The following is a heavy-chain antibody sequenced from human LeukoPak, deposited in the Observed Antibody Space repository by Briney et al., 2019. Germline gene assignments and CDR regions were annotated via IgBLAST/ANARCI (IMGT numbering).Heavy chain of an antibody. CDR2: INHSGST. J-gene: IGHJ5*02. CDR1: GGSFSGYY. V-gene: IGHV4-34*01. CDR3: ARGQQLGSYNWSDP. Sequence: PSETLSLTCAVYGGSFSGYYWTWIRQPPGKGLEWIGEINHSGSTNCNPSLKSRVTISVDTSKNQFSLKLSSVTAADTSVYYCARGQQLGSYNWSDPWGQGTLVTVSS. D-gene: IGHD6-13*01.